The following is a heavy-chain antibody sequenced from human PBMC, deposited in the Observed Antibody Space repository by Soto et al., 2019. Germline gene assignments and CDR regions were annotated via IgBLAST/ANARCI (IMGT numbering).Heavy chain of an antibody. J-gene: IGHJ6*02. CDR3: ARDLGYYDFWSGYYTDYYYYGMDV. D-gene: IGHD3-3*01. Sequence: SQTLSLTCAISGDSVSSNSAAWNWIRQSPSRGPEWLGRTYYRSKWYNDYAVSVKSRITINPDTSKNQFSLQLNSVTPEGTAVYYCARDLGYYDFWSGYYTDYYYYGMDVWGQGTTVTVSS. CDR1: GDSVSSNSAA. V-gene: IGHV6-1*01. CDR2: TYYRSKWYN.